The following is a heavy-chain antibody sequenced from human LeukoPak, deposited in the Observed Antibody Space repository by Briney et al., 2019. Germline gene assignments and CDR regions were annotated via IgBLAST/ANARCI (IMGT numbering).Heavy chain of an antibody. CDR2: INPNSGGT. V-gene: IGHV1-2*02. J-gene: IGHJ4*02. CDR3: ASRPRGIWGSYRYDD. CDR1: GYTFTGYY. D-gene: IGHD3-16*02. Sequence: ASVKVSCTASGYTFTGYYMHWVRQAPGQGLEWMGWINPNSGGTNYARKFQGRVSMTTDTSITTGYMELSGLRFDDTAVYYCASRPRGIWGSYRYDDWGQGTLVTVSS.